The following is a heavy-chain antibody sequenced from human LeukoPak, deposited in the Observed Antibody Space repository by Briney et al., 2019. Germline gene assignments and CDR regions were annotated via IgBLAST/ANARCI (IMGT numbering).Heavy chain of an antibody. CDR3: ARNIAARPSYFFDY. J-gene: IGHJ4*02. CDR2: IYYSGST. CDR1: GGSISSSSYY. V-gene: IGHV4-39*07. Sequence: SETLSPTCTVSGGSISSSSYYWGWIRQPPGKGLEWIGSIYYSGSTYYNPSLKSRVTISVDTSKNQFSLKLSSVTAADTAVYYCARNIAARPSYFFDYWGQGTLVTVSS. D-gene: IGHD6-6*01.